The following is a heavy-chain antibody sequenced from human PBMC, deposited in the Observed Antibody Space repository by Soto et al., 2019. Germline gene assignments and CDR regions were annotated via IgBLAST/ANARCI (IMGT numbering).Heavy chain of an antibody. V-gene: IGHV1-58*01. CDR2: IVVGSGNT. J-gene: IGHJ4*02. CDR1: GFTFTSSA. D-gene: IGHD6-19*01. CDR3: AADLSGIAVAGTGVD. Sequence: ASVKVSCKASGFTFTSSAVQWVRQARGQRLEWIGWIVVGSGNTNYAQKFQERVTITRDMSTSTAYMELSSLRSEDTAVYYCAADLSGIAVAGTGVDWGQGTLVTVSS.